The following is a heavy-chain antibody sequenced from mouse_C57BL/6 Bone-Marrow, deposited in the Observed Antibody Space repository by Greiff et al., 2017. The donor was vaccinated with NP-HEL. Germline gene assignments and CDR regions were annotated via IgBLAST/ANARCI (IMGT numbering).Heavy chain of an antibody. CDR1: GFTFSSYA. Sequence: DVHLVASGGGLVKPGGSLKLSCAASGFTFSSYAMSWVRQTPEKRLEWVATISDGGSYTYYPDNVKGRFTISRDNAKNNLYLQMSHLKSEDTAMYYCARDCSSPFAYWGQGTLVTVSA. D-gene: IGHD1-1*01. CDR3: ARDCSSPFAY. V-gene: IGHV5-4*01. J-gene: IGHJ3*01. CDR2: ISDGGSYT.